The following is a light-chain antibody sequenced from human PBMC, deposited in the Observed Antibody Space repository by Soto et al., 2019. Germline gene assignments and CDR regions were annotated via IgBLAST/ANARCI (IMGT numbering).Light chain of an antibody. J-gene: IGKJ2*01. V-gene: IGKV1-39*01. CDR2: AAS. CDR3: QQSYSRT. Sequence: DIQMTQSPSSLSASVGDRVTITCRASQSISSYLNWYQQKPGKAPKLLIYAASSLQSGVPSRFSGSGSGTDFTLTISSLQPDDFATYYCQQSYSRTFGQGTKLEIK. CDR1: QSISSY.